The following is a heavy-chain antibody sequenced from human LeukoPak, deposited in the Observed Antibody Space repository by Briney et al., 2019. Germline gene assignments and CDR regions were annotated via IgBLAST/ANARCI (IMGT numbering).Heavy chain of an antibody. D-gene: IGHD1-26*01. V-gene: IGHV3-7*01. CDR3: ARDEVGGSYAY. CDR2: INKDGSER. J-gene: IGHJ4*02. CDR1: GFTFSSYW. Sequence: GGSLRLSCAASGFTFSSYWMTWARQVPGKGLEWVANINKDGSERNYADSLKGRFTISRDNAKNSLYLQMSSLRAEDTAVYYCARDEVGGSYAYWGQGTLVTVSS.